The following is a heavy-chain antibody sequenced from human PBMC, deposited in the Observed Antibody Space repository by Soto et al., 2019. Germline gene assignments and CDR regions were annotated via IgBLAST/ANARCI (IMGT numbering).Heavy chain of an antibody. V-gene: IGHV3-23*01. CDR1: GFTFASYV. CDR2: ISATGGST. Sequence: GGSLRLSCAGSGFTFASYVMTWVRQAPGKGLEWVSSISATGGSTYYAGSVKGRFTISRDNSKNTLYLQMNSLRAEDTAIYYCANAEHPRRSIGFDYWGQGTLVTVSS. CDR3: ANAEHPRRSIGFDY. D-gene: IGHD3-16*02. J-gene: IGHJ4*02.